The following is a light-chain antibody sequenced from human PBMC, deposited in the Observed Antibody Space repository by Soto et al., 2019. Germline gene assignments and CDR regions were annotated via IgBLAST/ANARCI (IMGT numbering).Light chain of an antibody. J-gene: IGKJ2*01. CDR1: QSVLSSSNNKNY. Sequence: DIVMTQSPDSLVVSLGERATISCRSSQSVLSSSNNKNYLTWYQHKPGQPPKLLIYWASTRESGVPDRFSGSGSGKDFTLTISSLQAEDVAVYYCQQYYSAPYTFGQGTKLEIK. CDR3: QQYYSAPYT. CDR2: WAS. V-gene: IGKV4-1*01.